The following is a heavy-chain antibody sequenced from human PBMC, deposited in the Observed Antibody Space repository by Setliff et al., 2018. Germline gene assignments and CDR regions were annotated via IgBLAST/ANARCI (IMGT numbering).Heavy chain of an antibody. CDR2: ISSEGDDI. D-gene: IGHD1-1*01. CDR1: GFTFSNHW. J-gene: IGHJ4*02. V-gene: IGHV3-23*03. Sequence: GESLKISCAVSGFTFSNHWMTWVRQAPGKGLEWVSIISSEGDDIYYADSVKGRFTISRDNHKNTLYLQMNSLRVEDTAIYYCAKVKKQLIRGSGFDYWGQGTLVTVSS. CDR3: AKVKKQLIRGSGFDY.